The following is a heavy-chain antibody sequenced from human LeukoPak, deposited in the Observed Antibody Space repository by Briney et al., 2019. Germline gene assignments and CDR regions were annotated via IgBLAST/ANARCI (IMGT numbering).Heavy chain of an antibody. CDR2: INPSGTGT. J-gene: IGHJ2*01. Sequence: ASVNVSCKASGYSFTPYHMHWVRQAPGQRLEWMGIINPSGTGTTYAQKLQGRITMTRDTSTSTVYMELSSLRSDDTAIYYCATDLETDYGRNWYFDLWGPGTLVAVSS. CDR3: ATDLETDYGRNWYFDL. D-gene: IGHD4-17*01. V-gene: IGHV1-46*01. CDR1: GYSFTPYH.